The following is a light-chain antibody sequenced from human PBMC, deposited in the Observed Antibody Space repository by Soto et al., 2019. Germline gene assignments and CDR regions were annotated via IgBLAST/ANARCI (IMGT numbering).Light chain of an antibody. V-gene: IGKV3-20*01. Sequence: EMVLTQSPGTLSLSPGERATLSCRASQSVSSNYLDWYQQKPGQAPMLLIYGASNRATGIPDRFSGSGSGAVFTLTISRLEPEYLAVYYCQQYCSSTGTFGQGTKLEIK. CDR1: QSVSSNY. J-gene: IGKJ2*01. CDR2: GAS. CDR3: QQYCSSTGT.